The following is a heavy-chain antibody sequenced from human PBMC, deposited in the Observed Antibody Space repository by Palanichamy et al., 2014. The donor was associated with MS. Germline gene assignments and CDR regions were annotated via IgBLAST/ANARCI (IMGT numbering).Heavy chain of an antibody. CDR3: ARKYCSSTSCTSDY. CDR1: GFTFSTYE. D-gene: IGHD2-2*01. Sequence: EVRLVESGGGLVQPGGSLRLSCAASGFTFSTYEMNWVRQAPGKGLEWVSYISSSGSTTYYADSVKGRFTISRDNAKNSLYLQMNSLRAEDTAVYYCARKYCSSTSCTSDYWGQGTLVTVSS. CDR2: ISSSGSTT. J-gene: IGHJ4*02. V-gene: IGHV3-48*03.